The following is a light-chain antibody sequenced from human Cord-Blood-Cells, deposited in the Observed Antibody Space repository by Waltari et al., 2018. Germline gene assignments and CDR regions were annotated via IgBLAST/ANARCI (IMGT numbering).Light chain of an antibody. J-gene: IGLJ2*01. Sequence: QSALTQPASVSGSPGQSITISCTGTSSDVGGYNYVSWYQQHPGKAPKLMIYDVSNRPSGVSNRFYGSKSGNTATLTISGFHAEDEADYYCSSYTSSSTLVFGGGTKLTVL. CDR3: SSYTSSSTLV. V-gene: IGLV2-14*01. CDR2: DVS. CDR1: SSDVGGYNY.